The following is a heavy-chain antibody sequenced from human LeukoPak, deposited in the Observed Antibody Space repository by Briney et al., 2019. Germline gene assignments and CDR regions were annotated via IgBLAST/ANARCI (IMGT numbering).Heavy chain of an antibody. CDR3: ASQEAGYCSSTSCYAIGY. Sequence: SVKVFCKASGYTFTSYGISWVRQAPGQGLEWMGRIIPILGIANYAQKFQGRVTITADKSTSTAYMELSSLRSEDTAVYYCASQEAGYCSSTSCYAIGYWGQGTLVTVSS. CDR1: GYTFTSYG. D-gene: IGHD2-2*01. V-gene: IGHV1-69*04. J-gene: IGHJ4*02. CDR2: IIPILGIA.